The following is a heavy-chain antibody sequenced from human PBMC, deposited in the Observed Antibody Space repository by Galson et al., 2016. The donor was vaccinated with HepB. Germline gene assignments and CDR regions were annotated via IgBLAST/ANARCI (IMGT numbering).Heavy chain of an antibody. V-gene: IGHV3-30-3*01. Sequence: SLRLSCAVSGFTFSVYAIHWVRQAPGKGLEWVAVISHDGTKKYSAESVKGRFTISRDDSRNTLYLQMNSLRAEDTAVYYCARAFGHVAELSLIGLWGQGTLVSVSS. J-gene: IGHJ4*02. D-gene: IGHD3-16*02. CDR3: ARAFGHVAELSLIGL. CDR1: GFTFSVYA. CDR2: ISHDGTKK.